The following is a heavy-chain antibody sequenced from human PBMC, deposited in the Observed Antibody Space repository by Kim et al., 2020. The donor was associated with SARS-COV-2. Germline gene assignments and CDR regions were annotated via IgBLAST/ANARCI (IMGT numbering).Heavy chain of an antibody. V-gene: IGHV3-48*03. CDR3: ARETRTGRLRGYFDWLLLSGPFDP. D-gene: IGHD3-9*01. CDR1: GFTFSSYE. CDR2: ISSSGSTI. J-gene: IGHJ5*02. Sequence: GGSLRLSCAASGFTFSSYEMNWVRQAPGKGLEWVSYISSSGSTIYYADSVKGRFTISRDNAKNSLYLQMNSLRAEDTAVYYCARETRTGRLRGYFDWLLLSGPFDPWGQGTLVTVSS.